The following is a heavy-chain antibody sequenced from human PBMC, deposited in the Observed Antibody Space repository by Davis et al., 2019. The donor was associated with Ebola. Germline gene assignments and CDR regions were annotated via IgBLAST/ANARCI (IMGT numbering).Heavy chain of an antibody. CDR3: ARGYCSSTSCYTSGPDAFDI. Sequence: PSETLSLTCAVYGGSFSGYYWSWIRQPPGKGLEWIGEINHSGSTNYNPSLKSRVTISVDTSKNQFSLKLSSVTAADTAVYYCARGYCSSTSCYTSGPDAFDIWGQGTMVTVSS. V-gene: IGHV4-34*01. J-gene: IGHJ3*02. D-gene: IGHD2-2*02. CDR2: INHSGST. CDR1: GGSFSGYY.